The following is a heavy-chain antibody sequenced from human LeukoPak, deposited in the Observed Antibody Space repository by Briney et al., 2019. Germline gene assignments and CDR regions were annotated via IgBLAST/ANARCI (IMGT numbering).Heavy chain of an antibody. Sequence: SETLSLTCTVSGASISSSSYYWGYFRQPPGKGLVWIGSVYYNGNTYYNPSLKSRATISADTSKNQFSLKLTSVTAAETAVYYCVRLWRAAIGYGGQGTLVAVSS. CDR2: VYYNGNT. V-gene: IGHV4-39*01. CDR3: VRLWRAAIGY. D-gene: IGHD1-1*01. CDR1: GASISSSSYY. J-gene: IGHJ4*02.